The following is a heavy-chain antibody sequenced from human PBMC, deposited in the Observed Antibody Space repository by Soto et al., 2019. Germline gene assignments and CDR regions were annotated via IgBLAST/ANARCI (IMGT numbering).Heavy chain of an antibody. CDR2: MNPNSGNT. V-gene: IGHV1-8*01. CDR3: ARGIAQTPCLLDS. D-gene: IGHD3-16*01. CDR1: GYTFTSYD. J-gene: IGHJ5*01. Sequence: GASVKVSCKASGYTFTSYDINWVRQATGQGLEWMGWMNPNSGNTGYAQKFQGRVTVTRNTSISTAYMELSSLRSEDTAVYYCARGIAQTPCLLDSWGQGTLVTVSS.